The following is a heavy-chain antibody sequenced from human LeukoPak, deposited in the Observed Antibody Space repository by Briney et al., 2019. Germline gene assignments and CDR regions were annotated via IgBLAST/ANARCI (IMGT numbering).Heavy chain of an antibody. CDR3: ARDFVVVTAPNWFDP. CDR2: ISSSGSTI. CDR1: GFTFSSYE. Sequence: PGGSLRLSCAASGFTFSSYEMNWVRQAPGKGLEWVSYISSSGSTIYYADSVKGRFTISRDNAKNSLYLQMNSLRAEDTAVYYCARDFVVVTAPNWFDPWGQGTLVTVSS. J-gene: IGHJ5*02. D-gene: IGHD2-21*02. V-gene: IGHV3-48*03.